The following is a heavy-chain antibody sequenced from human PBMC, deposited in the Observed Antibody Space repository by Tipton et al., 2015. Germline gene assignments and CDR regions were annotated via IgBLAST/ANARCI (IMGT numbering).Heavy chain of an antibody. Sequence: GLVKPSQTLSLTCAISGDSVSSNTAAWHWIRQSPSRGLEWLGRTYYRSKWYNDYAVSVKSRITVNPDTSKNQFSLQLNSVTPEDTAVYYGARDGSGSLSWFDPWGQGTLVTVSS. CDR1: GDSVSSNTAA. D-gene: IGHD3-10*01. CDR2: TYYRSKWYN. CDR3: ARDGSGSLSWFDP. J-gene: IGHJ5*02. V-gene: IGHV6-1*01.